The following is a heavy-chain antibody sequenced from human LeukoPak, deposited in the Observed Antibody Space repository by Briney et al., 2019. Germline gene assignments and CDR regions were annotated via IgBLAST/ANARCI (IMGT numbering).Heavy chain of an antibody. CDR3: ARRRYDFWSGSPLDY. V-gene: IGHV4-38-2*01. CDR1: GSSLSSGYY. D-gene: IGHD3-3*01. CDR2: IYHSGST. Sequence: SETLSLTCAVSGSSLSSGYYWDWIRQPPGKGLEWIGSIYHSGSTHYNTSLKGRVTLSLHMSKNQFSLRRRSVTAADTAMYYCARRRYDFWSGSPLDYWGRGALVTASS. J-gene: IGHJ4*02.